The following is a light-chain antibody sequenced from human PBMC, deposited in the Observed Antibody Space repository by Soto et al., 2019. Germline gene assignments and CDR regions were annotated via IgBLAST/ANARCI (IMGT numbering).Light chain of an antibody. J-gene: IGLJ2*01. CDR1: SSDVGGYNY. CDR2: DVS. V-gene: IGLV2-14*01. CDR3: SSYTSSSTIMV. Sequence: QSALTQPASVSGSPGQSITISCTGTSSDVGGYNYVSWYQQHPGKAPKIMIYDVSNRPSRVSNRFSGSKSGNTASLTISGLQVEDEADYYCSSYTSSSTIMVFGGGTKLTVL.